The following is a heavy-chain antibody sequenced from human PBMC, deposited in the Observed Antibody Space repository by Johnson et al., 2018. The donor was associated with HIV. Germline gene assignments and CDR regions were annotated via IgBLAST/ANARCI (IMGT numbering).Heavy chain of an antibody. Sequence: QVQLVESGGGLVQPGGSLRLSCAASGFTVSSYAMHWVRQAPGKGLEWVAVISYDGSNKYYADSVKGRFTISRDNSKNTLYLQMNSLRAEDTAVYYCAKDHYYDSSGYFDAFDIWGQGTMVTVSS. V-gene: IGHV3-30-3*01. CDR2: ISYDGSNK. CDR1: GFTVSSYA. J-gene: IGHJ3*02. CDR3: AKDHYYDSSGYFDAFDI. D-gene: IGHD3-22*01.